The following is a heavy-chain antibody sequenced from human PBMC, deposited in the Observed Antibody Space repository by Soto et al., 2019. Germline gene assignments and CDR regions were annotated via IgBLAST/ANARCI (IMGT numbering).Heavy chain of an antibody. CDR1: GYTFTSYD. D-gene: IGHD7-27*01. J-gene: IGHJ5*02. V-gene: IGHV1-8*01. Sequence: ASVKVSCKASGYTFTSYDINWVRQATGQGFEWMGWMNPNSGNTGYAQKFQGRVTITRDTSASTAYMELSSLRSEDTAVYYCARGFAGPWGWFDPWGQGTLVTVSS. CDR2: MNPNSGNT. CDR3: ARGFAGPWGWFDP.